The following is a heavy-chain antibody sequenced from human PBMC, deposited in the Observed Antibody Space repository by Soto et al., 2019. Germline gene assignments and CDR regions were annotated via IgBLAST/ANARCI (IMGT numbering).Heavy chain of an antibody. CDR2: IYHSGST. D-gene: IGHD2-8*02. Sequence: PSETLSLTCTFSGGSISSSNLWIWVRQPPGKGLEWIGEIYHSGSTNYNPSLRSRVTISLDRSKNQFSLKLTSVTAADTAVYYCARDKITGLFDYWGQGTLVTVSS. J-gene: IGHJ4*02. V-gene: IGHV4-4*02. CDR1: GGSISSSNL. CDR3: ARDKITGLFDY.